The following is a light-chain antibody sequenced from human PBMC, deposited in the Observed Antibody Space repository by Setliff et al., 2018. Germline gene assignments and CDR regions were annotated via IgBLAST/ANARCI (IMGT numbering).Light chain of an antibody. Sequence: QSVLAQPPSVSGAPGQRVTISCTGSRSNIGAGYGVHWYQQFPGTAPKLLIYNDNNRPSGVPDRFSGSKSGTPASLAITGLQAEDEADYFCQSYDNSLSGSGLFGTGTKVTVL. CDR1: RSNIGAGYG. CDR3: QSYDNSLSGSGL. J-gene: IGLJ1*01. CDR2: NDN. V-gene: IGLV1-40*01.